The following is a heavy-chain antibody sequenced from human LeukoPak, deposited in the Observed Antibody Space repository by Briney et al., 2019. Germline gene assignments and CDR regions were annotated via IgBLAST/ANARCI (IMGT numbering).Heavy chain of an antibody. J-gene: IGHJ3*02. CDR3: AKSYGDYRVLGGAFDI. CDR2: ISWNSGSI. D-gene: IGHD4-17*01. V-gene: IGHV3-9*03. Sequence: GGSLRLSCAASGFTFDDYAMHWVRQAPGKGLEWVSGISWNSGSIGYADSVKGRFTISRDNAKNSLYLQMNSLRAEDMALYYCAKSYGDYRVLGGAFDIWGQGTMVTVSS. CDR1: GFTFDDYA.